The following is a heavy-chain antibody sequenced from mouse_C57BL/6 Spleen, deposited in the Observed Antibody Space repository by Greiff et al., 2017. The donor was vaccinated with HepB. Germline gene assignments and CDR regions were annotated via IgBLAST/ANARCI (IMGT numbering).Heavy chain of an antibody. D-gene: IGHD2-4*01. Sequence: EVQLQQSGAELVKPGASVKLSCTASGFNIKDYYMHWVKQRTEQGLEWIGRIDPEDGETKYTPQFQGKATITADTSSNTAYLQLSSLTSEDTAVYYCALYYDALAYWGQGTLVTVSA. CDR2: IDPEDGET. CDR3: ALYYDALAY. J-gene: IGHJ3*01. V-gene: IGHV14-2*01. CDR1: GFNIKDYY.